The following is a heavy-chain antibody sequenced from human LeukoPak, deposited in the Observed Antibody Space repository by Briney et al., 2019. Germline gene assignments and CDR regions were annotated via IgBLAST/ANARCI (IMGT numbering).Heavy chain of an antibody. CDR2: IYYSGST. Sequence: SETLSLTCTVSGGSISSSSYYWGWIRQPPGKGLEWIGSIYYSGSTYYNPSLKSRVTISVDTSKNQFSLKLSSVTAADTVVYYCTSYYYDSSDYYRDFDYWGQGTLVTVSS. CDR1: GGSISSSSYY. D-gene: IGHD3-22*01. J-gene: IGHJ4*02. CDR3: TSYYYDSSDYYRDFDY. V-gene: IGHV4-39*07.